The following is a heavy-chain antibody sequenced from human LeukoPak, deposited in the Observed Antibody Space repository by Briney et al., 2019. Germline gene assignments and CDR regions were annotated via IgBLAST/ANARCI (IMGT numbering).Heavy chain of an antibody. CDR1: GGSISSYY. V-gene: IGHV4-59*01. CDR2: IYYSGST. Sequence: SETLSLTCTVSGGSISSYYWSWIRQPPGKGLEWIGYIYYSGSTNYNPSLKSRVTISVDTSRNQFSLKLSSVTAADTAVYYCARDQLGGYYYDYWGQGTLVTVSS. D-gene: IGHD3-22*01. CDR3: ARDQLGGYYYDY. J-gene: IGHJ4*02.